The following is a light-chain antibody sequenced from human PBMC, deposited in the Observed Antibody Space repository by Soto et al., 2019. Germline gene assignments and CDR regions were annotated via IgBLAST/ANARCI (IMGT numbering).Light chain of an antibody. Sequence: DIQMTQSPSTLSASVGDRVTITCRASQSISSWLAWYQQKPGKAPKLLIYDASSLESGVPSRFSGSGSGTEFTLTISSLHPDDFATYSCQQYNSYPITFGQGTRLEIK. V-gene: IGKV1-5*01. CDR3: QQYNSYPIT. CDR1: QSISSW. CDR2: DAS. J-gene: IGKJ5*01.